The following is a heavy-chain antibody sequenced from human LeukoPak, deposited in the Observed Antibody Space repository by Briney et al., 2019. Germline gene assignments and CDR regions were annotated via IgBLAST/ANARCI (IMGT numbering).Heavy chain of an antibody. CDR1: GFTFSSYW. Sequence: GGSLRLSCAAPGFTFSSYWMHWVRQAPGKGLVWVSRINSDGSSTSYADSVKGRFTISRDNAKNTLYLQMNSLRAEDTAVYYCARANRLGATQGYWGQGTLVTLS. CDR3: ARANRLGATQGY. J-gene: IGHJ4*02. V-gene: IGHV3-74*01. D-gene: IGHD1-26*01. CDR2: INSDGSST.